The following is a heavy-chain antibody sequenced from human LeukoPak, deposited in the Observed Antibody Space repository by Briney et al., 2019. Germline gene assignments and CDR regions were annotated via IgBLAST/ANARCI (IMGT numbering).Heavy chain of an antibody. CDR3: AREGTYDAFDI. Sequence: ASETLSLTCTVSGGSISSYYWSWIRQPPGKGLEWIGYIYYSGSTNYNPSLKSRVTISVDTSKNQFSLKLSSVTAADTAVYYCAREGTYDAFDIWGQGTMVTVSS. CDR1: GGSISSYY. J-gene: IGHJ3*02. CDR2: IYYSGST. V-gene: IGHV4-59*01.